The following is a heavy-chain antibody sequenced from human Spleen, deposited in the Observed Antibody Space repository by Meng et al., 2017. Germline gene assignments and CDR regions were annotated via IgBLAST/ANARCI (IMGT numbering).Heavy chain of an antibody. Sequence: QVQLVQAGAAVKKPGASAKVSCKASGYTYTDYQTDWVRQAPGQGLEWMGWIHPSGHPTYAQKFQGRVTMTIDTSTTTASMELRSLRSDDSALYYCVKHSSDWSLDSWGQGTLVTVSS. V-gene: IGHV1-18*01. J-gene: IGHJ4*02. D-gene: IGHD6-19*01. CDR2: IHPSGHP. CDR3: VKHSSDWSLDS. CDR1: GYTYTDYQ.